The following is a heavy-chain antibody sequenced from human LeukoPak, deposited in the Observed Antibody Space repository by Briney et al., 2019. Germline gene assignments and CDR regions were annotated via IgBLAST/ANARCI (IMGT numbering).Heavy chain of an antibody. V-gene: IGHV1-8*03. Sequence: GASVKVSCKASGYTFTSYDINWVRQATGQGLEWMGWMNPNSGNTGYAQKFQGRVTITRNTSISTAYMELSSLRSEDTAVYYCARGYEADSSWYYYYYMDVWGKGTTVTVSS. CDR1: GYTFTSYD. D-gene: IGHD6-13*01. CDR3: ARGYEADSSWYYYYYMDV. J-gene: IGHJ6*03. CDR2: MNPNSGNT.